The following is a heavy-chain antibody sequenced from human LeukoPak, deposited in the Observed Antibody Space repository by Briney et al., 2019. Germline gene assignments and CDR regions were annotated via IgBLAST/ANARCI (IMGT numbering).Heavy chain of an antibody. Sequence: GGSLRLSCAASGFTFSSYWMSWVRQAPGKGLEWVANIKQDGSEKYYVDSVKGRFTISRDNAKNSLYLQMNSLRAEDTAVYYCARGGSPGHTLFDYWGQGTLVTVSS. V-gene: IGHV3-7*01. CDR3: ARGGSPGHTLFDY. CDR2: IKQDGSEK. D-gene: IGHD2-2*02. CDR1: GFTFSSYW. J-gene: IGHJ4*02.